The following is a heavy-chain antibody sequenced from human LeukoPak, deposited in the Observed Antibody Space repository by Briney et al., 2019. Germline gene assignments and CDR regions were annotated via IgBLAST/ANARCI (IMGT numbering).Heavy chain of an antibody. CDR2: ISSSSSYI. CDR3: ARPPEAEDAFDI. V-gene: IGHV3-21*01. CDR1: GFTFSSYS. D-gene: IGHD1-14*01. J-gene: IGHJ3*02. Sequence: GGSLRLSCAAFGFTFSSYSMNWVRQAPGKGLEWVSSISSSSSYIYYADSVKGRFTISRDNAKNSLYLQMNSLRAEDTAVYYCARPPEAEDAFDIWGQGTMVTVSS.